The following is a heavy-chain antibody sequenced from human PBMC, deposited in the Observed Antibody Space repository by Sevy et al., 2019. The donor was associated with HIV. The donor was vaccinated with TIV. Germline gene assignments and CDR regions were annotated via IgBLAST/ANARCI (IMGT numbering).Heavy chain of an antibody. D-gene: IGHD6-19*01. J-gene: IGHJ4*02. CDR3: AKGSTVIRWLPGIAVAASFDY. CDR2: ISGSGGIT. Sequence: GGSLRLSCAASGFTFSSYAMSWVRQAPGKGLEWVSAISGSGGITYYADSVKGRFTISRDNSKNTLYLQMNSLRAEETAVYYCAKGSTVIRWLPGIAVAASFDYWGQGTLVTVSS. V-gene: IGHV3-23*01. CDR1: GFTFSSYA.